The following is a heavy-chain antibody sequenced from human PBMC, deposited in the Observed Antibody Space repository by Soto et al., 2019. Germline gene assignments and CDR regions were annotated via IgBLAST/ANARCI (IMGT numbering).Heavy chain of an antibody. V-gene: IGHV1-69*13. CDR3: ARAIDFWSGYYNPLGAYYYYGMDV. J-gene: IGHJ6*02. Sequence: GASVKVSCKASGGTFSSYAISWVRQAPGQGLEWMGGIIPIFGTANYAQKFQGRVTITADESTSTAYMELSSLRSEDTAVYYCARAIDFWSGYYNPLGAYYYYGMDVWGQGTTVTVSS. D-gene: IGHD3-3*01. CDR2: IIPIFGTA. CDR1: GGTFSSYA.